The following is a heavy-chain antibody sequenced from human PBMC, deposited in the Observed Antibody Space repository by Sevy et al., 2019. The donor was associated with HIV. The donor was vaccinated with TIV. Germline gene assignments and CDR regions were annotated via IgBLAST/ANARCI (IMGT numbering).Heavy chain of an antibody. D-gene: IGHD5-12*01. CDR1: GYTFTGYY. V-gene: IGHV1-2*02. CDR2: INPNSGCK. Sequence: ASVKVSCKASGYTFTGYYMHWVRQAPGQGLEWMGWINPNSGCKKYAQKFQGRVTMTRDTSISTAYMELSRLRSDDTAVYYCARGGGGYSGYDYSDYWGQGTLVTVSS. J-gene: IGHJ4*02. CDR3: ARGGGGYSGYDYSDY.